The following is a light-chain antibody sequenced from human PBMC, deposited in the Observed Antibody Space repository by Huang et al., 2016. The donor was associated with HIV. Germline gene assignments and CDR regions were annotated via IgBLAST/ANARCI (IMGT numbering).Light chain of an antibody. CDR3: QQYNDWPPLT. CDR2: GSS. J-gene: IGKJ4*01. Sequence: EIEMTQSPAILSVSPGERATLSCRASQSVNSDVDWYLKKPGQAPRLLIYGSSTRAIGIPDKVNGTGSGTEFSLSISNLQSDDFGVYYCQQYNDWPPLTFGGGTKVEI. CDR1: QSVNSD. V-gene: IGKV3-15*01.